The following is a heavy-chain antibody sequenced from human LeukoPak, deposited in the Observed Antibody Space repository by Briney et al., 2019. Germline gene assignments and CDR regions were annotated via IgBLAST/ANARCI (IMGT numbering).Heavy chain of an antibody. Sequence: GGSLRLSCAASGFTFSSYAMGWVRQAPGKGLEWVSSISDTGDSTFYADSVKGRFTVSRDNSKHTLYLQMNSLRAEDTALYYCAKDATLSTDYWGQGTLVTVSS. CDR2: ISDTGDST. V-gene: IGHV3-23*01. D-gene: IGHD2-15*01. J-gene: IGHJ4*02. CDR1: GFTFSSYA. CDR3: AKDATLSTDY.